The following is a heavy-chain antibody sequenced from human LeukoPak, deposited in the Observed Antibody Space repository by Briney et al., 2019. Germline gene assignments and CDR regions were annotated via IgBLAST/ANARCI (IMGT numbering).Heavy chain of an antibody. CDR3: ATPKVYYYGSGVEYYFDY. Sequence: ASVKVSCKVSGYTLTELSMHWVRQAPGQGLEWMGGFDAEQRETIYAQKFQGRVTMTEDTSTDTAYMELSSLRSEDTAVYYCATPKVYYYGSGVEYYFDYWGQGTLVTVSS. CDR1: GYTLTELS. V-gene: IGHV1-24*01. CDR2: FDAEQRET. D-gene: IGHD3-10*01. J-gene: IGHJ4*02.